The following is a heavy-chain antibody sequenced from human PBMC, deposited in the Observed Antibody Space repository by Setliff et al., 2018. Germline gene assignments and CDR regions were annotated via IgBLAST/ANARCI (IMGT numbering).Heavy chain of an antibody. CDR1: GGTFSSYT. Sequence: GPPVKVSCKASGGTFSSYTISWVRQAPGQGLEWMGGIIPIFGTANYAQKFQGRVTITADESTSTAYMELSSLRSEDTAVYYCASSRDCNFWSGYYSPLDYWGQGTLVTVSS. CDR2: IIPIFGTA. J-gene: IGHJ4*02. V-gene: IGHV1-69*13. CDR3: ASSRDCNFWSGYYSPLDY. D-gene: IGHD3-3*01.